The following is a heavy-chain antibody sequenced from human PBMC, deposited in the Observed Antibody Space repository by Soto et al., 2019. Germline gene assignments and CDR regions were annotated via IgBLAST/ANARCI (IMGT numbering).Heavy chain of an antibody. Sequence: SETLSLTCTVSGGSISSYYWSWIRQPPGKGLEWIGYIYYSGSTNYNPSLKSRVTISVDTSKNQFSLKLSSVTAADTAVYYCASYDFWGGYYQYWGQGTLVTVSS. CDR1: GGSISSYY. J-gene: IGHJ4*02. CDR2: IYYSGST. CDR3: ASYDFWGGYYQY. V-gene: IGHV4-59*01. D-gene: IGHD3-3*01.